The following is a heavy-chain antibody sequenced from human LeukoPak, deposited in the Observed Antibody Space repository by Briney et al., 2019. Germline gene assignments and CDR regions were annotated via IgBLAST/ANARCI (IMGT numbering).Heavy chain of an antibody. Sequence: SQTLSLTCAVSGGSISSGGYSGSWIRQPPGKGLEWIGYIYHSGSTYYNPSLKSRVTISVDRSKNQFSLKLRSVTAADTAVYYCAREAPRSGASGYYFRLFDYWGQGTLVTVSS. CDR2: IYHSGST. D-gene: IGHD3-22*01. V-gene: IGHV4-30-2*01. CDR3: AREAPRSGASGYYFRLFDY. J-gene: IGHJ4*02. CDR1: GGSISSGGYS.